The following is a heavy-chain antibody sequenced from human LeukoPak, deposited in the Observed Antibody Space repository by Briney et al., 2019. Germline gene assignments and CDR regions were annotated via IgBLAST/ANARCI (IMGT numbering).Heavy chain of an antibody. Sequence: GGPRKPSLAASGFTFGSYSMNWVRQAPGKGLKWFYYISSSSSTIYYADSVKGRFTISRDNAKNSLYLQMNSLRDEDTAVYYCARVDSSSWYFSYGMDVWGQGTTVTVSS. CDR3: ARVDSSSWYFSYGMDV. CDR1: GFTFGSYS. V-gene: IGHV3-48*02. CDR2: ISSSSSTI. D-gene: IGHD6-13*01. J-gene: IGHJ6*02.